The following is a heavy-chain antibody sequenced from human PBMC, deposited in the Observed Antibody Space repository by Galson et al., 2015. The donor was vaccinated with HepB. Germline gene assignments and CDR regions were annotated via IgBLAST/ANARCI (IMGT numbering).Heavy chain of an antibody. Sequence: SVKVSCKASGYTGYTFSSYSITWVRQAPGQGLEWMGWISPYNRDTNYARKFQGRVTMTTDTFTSTAYMELRSLRSDDTAVYYCARGALVGVVGGSQNNWFAPWGQGTLVTVSS. CDR1: GYTGYTFSSYS. CDR3: ARGALVGVVGGSQNNWFAP. V-gene: IGHV1-18*01. CDR2: ISPYNRDT. D-gene: IGHD2-15*01. J-gene: IGHJ5*02.